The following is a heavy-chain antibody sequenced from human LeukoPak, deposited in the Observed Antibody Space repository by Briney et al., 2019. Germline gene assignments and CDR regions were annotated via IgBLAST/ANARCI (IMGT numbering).Heavy chain of an antibody. D-gene: IGHD2-15*01. CDR3: ARAPDCSGGSCYSYAFDI. V-gene: IGHV1-69*04. J-gene: IGHJ3*02. CDR2: IIPILGIA. CDR1: GGTFSSYA. Sequence: SEKVSCKASGGTFSSYAISWVRQAPGQGLEWMGRIIPILGIANYAQKFQGRVTITADKSTSTAYMELSSLRSEDTAVYYCARAPDCSGGSCYSYAFDIWGQGTMVTVSS.